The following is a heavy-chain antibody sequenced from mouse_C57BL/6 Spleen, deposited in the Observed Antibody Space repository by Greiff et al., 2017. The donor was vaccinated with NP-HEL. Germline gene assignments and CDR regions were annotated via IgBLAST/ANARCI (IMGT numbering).Heavy chain of an antibody. Sequence: QVQLQQSGAELARPGASVKLSCKASGYTFTSYGISWVKQRTGQGLEWIGEIYPRSGNTYYNEKFKGKATLTADKSSSTAYMELRSLTSEDSAVYFSARWGNDGYYFDYWGQGTTLTVSS. V-gene: IGHV1-81*01. CDR1: GYTFTSYG. CDR2: IYPRSGNT. D-gene: IGHD2-3*01. CDR3: ARWGNDGYYFDY. J-gene: IGHJ2*01.